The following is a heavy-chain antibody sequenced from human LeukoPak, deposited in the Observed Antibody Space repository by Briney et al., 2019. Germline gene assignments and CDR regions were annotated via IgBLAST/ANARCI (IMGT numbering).Heavy chain of an antibody. CDR1: GFTFGDYA. J-gene: IGHJ4*02. CDR3: SRAVTEAGAKYYFDY. Sequence: GGSLRLSCTASGFTFGDYAMSWVRQAPGKGLEWVGFIRSKAYGGTTEYAASVKGRFTISRDDSERIAYLQMNSLKTEDTAVYYCSRAVTEAGAKYYFDYWGQGTLVTVSS. D-gene: IGHD6-13*01. V-gene: IGHV3-49*04. CDR2: IRSKAYGGTT.